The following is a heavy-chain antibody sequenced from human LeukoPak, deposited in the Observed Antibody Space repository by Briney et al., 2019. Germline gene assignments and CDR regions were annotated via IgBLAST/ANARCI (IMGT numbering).Heavy chain of an antibody. D-gene: IGHD2-2*01. CDR1: GGSISSSSYY. Sequence: SETLSLTCTVSGGSISSSSYYWGWIRQPRGKGLEWIGSIYYSGSKYYNASLKSRVTISVDTSKNQFSLKLSSVTAADTAVYYCARGALVVPPLDWFDPWGQGTLVTVSS. CDR3: ARGALVVPPLDWFDP. CDR2: IYYSGSK. J-gene: IGHJ5*02. V-gene: IGHV4-39*07.